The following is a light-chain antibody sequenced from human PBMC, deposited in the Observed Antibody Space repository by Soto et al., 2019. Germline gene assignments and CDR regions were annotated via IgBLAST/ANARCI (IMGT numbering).Light chain of an antibody. Sequence: IVMTQSPATLSVSPGESATLSCRAGQHIFYNVAWYQHRTGQAPRLLIYRASTRAPGVPARFSGSGSATEFTLTISSLQPEEFAVYSCLQYHNLWAFGQGTNLEI. V-gene: IGKV3-15*01. CDR3: LQYHNLWA. J-gene: IGKJ2*01. CDR1: QHIFYN. CDR2: RAS.